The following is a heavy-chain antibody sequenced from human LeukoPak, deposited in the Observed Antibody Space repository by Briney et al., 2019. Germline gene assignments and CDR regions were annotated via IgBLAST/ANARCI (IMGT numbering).Heavy chain of an antibody. J-gene: IGHJ3*02. Sequence: GASVKVSCKASGYTFTSHGISWVRQAPGQGLEWMGWISAYRGNTNYAQKFQDRVTMITETSASTAYMELRSLRSDDTAVYYCARDVRYAFDIWGQGTMVTVSS. CDR2: ISAYRGNT. CDR3: ARDVRYAFDI. V-gene: IGHV1-18*01. CDR1: GYTFTSHG.